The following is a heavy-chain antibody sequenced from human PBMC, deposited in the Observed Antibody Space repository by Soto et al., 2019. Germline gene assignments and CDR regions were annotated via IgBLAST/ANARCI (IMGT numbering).Heavy chain of an antibody. CDR3: ATSRDAYYSYYGTDV. V-gene: IGHV3-23*01. Sequence: VGSLRLSCAASGFAFSSYAMSWVRQAPGKGLEWVSAISGSGGSTYYADSVKGRFTISRDNSKNTLFLQMNSLRAEDTAIYYCATSRDAYYSYYGTDVRCKGTTVTVFS. J-gene: IGHJ6*04. D-gene: IGHD2-2*01. CDR2: ISGSGGST. CDR1: GFAFSSYA.